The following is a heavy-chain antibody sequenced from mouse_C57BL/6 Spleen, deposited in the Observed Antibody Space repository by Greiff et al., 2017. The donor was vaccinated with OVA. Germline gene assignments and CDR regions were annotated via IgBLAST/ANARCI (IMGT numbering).Heavy chain of an antibody. D-gene: IGHD2-4*01. Sequence: QVQLQQSGPELVKPGASVKISCKASGYAFSSSWMNWVKQRPGKGLEWIGRIYPGDGDTNYNGKFKGKATLTADKSSSTAYMQLSSLTSEDSAVYFCAPFYYDYDGFAYWGQGTLVTVSA. J-gene: IGHJ3*01. CDR1: GYAFSSSW. CDR2: IYPGDGDT. CDR3: APFYYDYDGFAY. V-gene: IGHV1-82*01.